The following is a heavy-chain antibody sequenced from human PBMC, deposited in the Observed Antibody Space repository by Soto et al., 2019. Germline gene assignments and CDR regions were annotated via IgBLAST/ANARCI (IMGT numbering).Heavy chain of an antibody. CDR3: ARLGYCSSTSCYVLILDY. CDR1: GGSISSHY. D-gene: IGHD2-2*01. Sequence: SETLSLTCTVSGGSISSHYWSWIRQPPGKGLEWIGYIYYSGSTNYNPSLKSRVTISVDTSKNQFSLKLSSVTAADTAVYYCARLGYCSSTSCYVLILDYWGQGTLVTVSS. J-gene: IGHJ4*02. CDR2: IYYSGST. V-gene: IGHV4-59*11.